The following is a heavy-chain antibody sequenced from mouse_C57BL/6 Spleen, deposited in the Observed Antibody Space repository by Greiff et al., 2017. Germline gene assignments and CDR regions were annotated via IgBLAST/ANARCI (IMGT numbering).Heavy chain of an antibody. CDR2: INPNNGGT. V-gene: IGHV1-18*01. CDR3: ARPLTARGYYFDY. D-gene: IGHD3-2*01. J-gene: IGHJ2*01. CDR1: GYTFTDYN. Sequence: VQLKQSGPELVKPGASVKIPCKASGYTFTDYNMDWVKQSHGKSLEWIGDINPNNGGTIYNQKFKGKATLTVDKSSSTAYMELRSLTSEDTAVYYCARPLTARGYYFDYWGQGTTLTVSS.